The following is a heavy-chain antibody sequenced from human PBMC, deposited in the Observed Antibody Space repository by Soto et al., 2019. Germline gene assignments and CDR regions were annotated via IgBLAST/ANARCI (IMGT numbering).Heavy chain of an antibody. V-gene: IGHV3-7*01. Sequence: GGSLRLSCAASGFTFSSYWMSWVRQAPGKGLEWVANIKQDGSEKYYVDSVKGRFTISRDNAKNSLYLQMNSLRAEDTAVYYCARDRYFDWLLIGYYGMDVWGQGTTVTVSS. CDR2: IKQDGSEK. CDR1: GFTFSSYW. J-gene: IGHJ6*02. D-gene: IGHD3-9*01. CDR3: ARDRYFDWLLIGYYGMDV.